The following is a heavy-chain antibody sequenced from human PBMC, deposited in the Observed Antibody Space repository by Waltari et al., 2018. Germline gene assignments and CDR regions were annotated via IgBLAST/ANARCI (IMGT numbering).Heavy chain of an antibody. Sequence: QIQLQQSGPGLVKLSQTLLVACAISGESVPSNSVAWNWIRQSPSRGLEWLERTYYRSKWYNDYAVSVKGRITINSDTSKNQVSLQLNSVTPDDTAVYYCARGGGSYLHFAPWGQGTLVIVSS. CDR3: ARGGGSYLHFAP. J-gene: IGHJ5*02. CDR2: TYYRSKWYN. CDR1: GESVPSNSVA. D-gene: IGHD1-26*01. V-gene: IGHV6-1*01.